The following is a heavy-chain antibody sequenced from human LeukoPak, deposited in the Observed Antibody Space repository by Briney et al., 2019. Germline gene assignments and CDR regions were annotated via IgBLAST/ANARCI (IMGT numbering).Heavy chain of an antibody. Sequence: GASVKVSCKASGYTFTSYYMHWLRQAPGQGLEWMGIINPSGGSTSYAQKFQGRVTMTRDTSTSTVYMELSSLRSEDTAVYYCARSMVRGVTLTPIDYWGQGTLVTVSS. CDR2: INPSGGST. J-gene: IGHJ4*02. CDR3: ARSMVRGVTLTPIDY. V-gene: IGHV1-46*01. D-gene: IGHD3-10*01. CDR1: GYTFTSYY.